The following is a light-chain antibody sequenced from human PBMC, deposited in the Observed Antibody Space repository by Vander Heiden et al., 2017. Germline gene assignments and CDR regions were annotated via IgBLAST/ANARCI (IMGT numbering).Light chain of an antibody. V-gene: IGKV1-12*01. CDR3: QQANSFPLT. CDR1: QDIASW. J-gene: IGKJ4*01. CDR2: AAS. Sequence: DIQMTQSPSSVSASVGDRVTITCRARQDIASWLAWYQQKPGKAPNLLIYAASSLLGGVPSRFSGRGSGTDFTLTISSLQPADFATYYCQQANSFPLTFGGGTKVEIK.